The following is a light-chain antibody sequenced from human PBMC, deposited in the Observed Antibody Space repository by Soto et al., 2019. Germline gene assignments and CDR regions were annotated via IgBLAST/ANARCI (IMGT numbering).Light chain of an antibody. J-gene: IGKJ2*01. CDR3: QQRSTWHYT. Sequence: LAQSPATLSLSPVQRAKLSCKASQDVSIFVAWYQQKPGRAPRLLIHDASNRDTGFPARFSGSGSGRDFTLTIAGLEPEDFAVYYFQQRSTWHYTFGQGTKLEV. CDR1: QDVSIF. CDR2: DAS. V-gene: IGKV3-11*02.